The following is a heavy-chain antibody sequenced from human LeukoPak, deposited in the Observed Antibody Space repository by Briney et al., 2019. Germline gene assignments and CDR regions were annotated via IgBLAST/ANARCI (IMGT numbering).Heavy chain of an antibody. Sequence: GGSLRLSCAASGFTFSSYDMHWVRQAPGKGLEWVAFIRYDGSNKYYADSVKGRFTISRDNSKNTLYLQMNSLRAEDTAVYYCAKDRAYYSDSSGYYLVRAYDYWGQGTLVTVSS. D-gene: IGHD3-22*01. CDR2: IRYDGSNK. CDR1: GFTFSSYD. V-gene: IGHV3-30*02. J-gene: IGHJ4*02. CDR3: AKDRAYYSDSSGYYLVRAYDY.